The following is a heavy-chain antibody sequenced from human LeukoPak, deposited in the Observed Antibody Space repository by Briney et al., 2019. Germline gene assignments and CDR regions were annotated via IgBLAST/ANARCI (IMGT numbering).Heavy chain of an antibody. J-gene: IGHJ5*02. D-gene: IGHD2-15*01. CDR2: INAGNDNT. CDR1: GYTFTSYA. Sequence: ASVKVSCKASGYTFTSYAMHWVRQAPGQRLEWMGWINAGNDNTKYSQKFQGRVTITRDTSSSTAYMELSSLRSEDTAVYYCARDLGYCTGGTCYPNWFDPWGQGTLVTVSS. CDR3: ARDLGYCTGGTCYPNWFDP. V-gene: IGHV1-3*01.